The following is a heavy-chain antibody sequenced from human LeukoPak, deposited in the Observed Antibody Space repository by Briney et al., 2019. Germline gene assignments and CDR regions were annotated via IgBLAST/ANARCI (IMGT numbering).Heavy chain of an antibody. D-gene: IGHD3-3*01. J-gene: IGHJ4*02. CDR2: IYHSGST. CDR1: GGSISSGGYY. V-gene: IGHV4-30-2*01. Sequence: PSQTLSLTCTVSGGSISSGGYYWSWIRQPRGKGLEWIGYIYHSGSTYYNPSLKSRVTISVDRSKNQFSLKLSSVTAADTAVYYCARGDTIFGVPEWGYWGQGTLVTVSS. CDR3: ARGDTIFGVPEWGY.